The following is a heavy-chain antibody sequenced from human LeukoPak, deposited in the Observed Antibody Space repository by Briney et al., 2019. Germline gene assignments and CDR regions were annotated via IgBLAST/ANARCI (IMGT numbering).Heavy chain of an antibody. V-gene: IGHV3-30-3*01. CDR3: ARVEGAAGTPVFDY. D-gene: IGHD6-13*01. Sequence: PGGSLRLSCAASGFTFSSYAMHWVRQAPGKGLEWVAVISYDGSNKYYADSVKGRFTISRDNSKNTLYLQMNSLRAEDTAVYYCARVEGAAGTPVFDYWGQGTLVTVSS. CDR2: ISYDGSNK. CDR1: GFTFSSYA. J-gene: IGHJ4*02.